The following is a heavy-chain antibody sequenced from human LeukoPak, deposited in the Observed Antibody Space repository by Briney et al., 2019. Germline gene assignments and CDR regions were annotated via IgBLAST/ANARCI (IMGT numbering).Heavy chain of an antibody. V-gene: IGHV4-34*01. J-gene: IGHJ4*02. CDR1: GGSFRGYY. CDR3: ARRWFGEFLDY. Sequence: SETLSLTCAVYGGSFRGYYWSWIRQPPGKGLEWIGEINHSGSTNYNPSLKSRVTISVDTSKNQFSLKLSSVTAADTAVYYCARRWFGEFLDYWGQGTLVTVSS. D-gene: IGHD3-10*01. CDR2: INHSGST.